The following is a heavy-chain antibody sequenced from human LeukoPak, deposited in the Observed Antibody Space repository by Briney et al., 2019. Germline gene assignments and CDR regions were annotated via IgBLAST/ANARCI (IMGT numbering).Heavy chain of an antibody. Sequence: GGSLRLSCAASGFTFSSYWMSWVRQAPGKGLEWVANIREDGSEKHYLDSVEGRFTISKDNAKNSLFLQMTSLRADDTAAYYCAREGDSGWYYYLDYWGHGTLVTVSS. D-gene: IGHD6-19*01. CDR1: GFTFSSYW. V-gene: IGHV3-7*01. CDR3: AREGDSGWYYYLDY. CDR2: IREDGSEK. J-gene: IGHJ4*01.